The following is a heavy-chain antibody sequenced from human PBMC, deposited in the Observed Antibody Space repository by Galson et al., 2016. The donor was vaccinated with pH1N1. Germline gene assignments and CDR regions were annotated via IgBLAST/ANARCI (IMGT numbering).Heavy chain of an antibody. D-gene: IGHD4-11*01. J-gene: IGHJ4*01. CDR3: STSLDYRQIFDY. V-gene: IGHV1-24*01. CDR2: FDRENGER. Sequence: SVKVSCKVSGYSLSKLSMYWVRQAPGKGLEWMGGFDRENGERVYTQKFQGRVTMTEDSSTDTAYMELRSLRSEDTAVYFFSTSLDYRQIFDYWGHGTLVTVSS. CDR1: GYSLSKLS.